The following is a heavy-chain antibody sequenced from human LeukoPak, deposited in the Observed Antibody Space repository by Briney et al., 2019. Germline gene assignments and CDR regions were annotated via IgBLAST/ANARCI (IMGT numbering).Heavy chain of an antibody. D-gene: IGHD1-26*01. V-gene: IGHV1-46*01. CDR1: GYTFTNYY. J-gene: IGHJ4*02. CDR2: INPSIGTT. Sequence: APVKVSCKASGYTFTNYYIHWVRQAPGQGLEWMGIINPSIGTTSYAQKFQGRITMTRDTSTSTIYMELSSLRSEDTAVYYCAKIVGASNGYFDYWGQGTLVTVSS. CDR3: AKIVGASNGYFDY.